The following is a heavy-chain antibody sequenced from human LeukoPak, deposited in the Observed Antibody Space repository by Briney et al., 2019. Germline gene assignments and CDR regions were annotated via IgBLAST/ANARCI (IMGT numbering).Heavy chain of an antibody. CDR3: ARGRSGSHHFDS. V-gene: IGHV3-30*04. D-gene: IGHD3-10*01. J-gene: IGHJ4*02. CDR2: ISYDGSNK. CDR1: GFTFSNYA. Sequence: GGSLRLSCAASGFTFSNYAMHWVRQAPGKGLEWVAIISYDGSNKYYADSVKGRFTISRDNSKNTLYLQMNSLRADDTAVYYCARGRSGSHHFDSLGQGTLVTVPS.